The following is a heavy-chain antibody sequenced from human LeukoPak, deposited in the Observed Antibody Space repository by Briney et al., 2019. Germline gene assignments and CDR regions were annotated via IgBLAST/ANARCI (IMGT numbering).Heavy chain of an antibody. Sequence: GGSLRLSCAASGYTFSSYSMNWVRQAPGKGLEWVSCISSSSSYIYYADSVKGRFTISRDNAKNSLYLQMNSLRAEDTAVYYCARAHNWKYGSFDFWGQGTLVTVSS. CDR1: GYTFSSYS. D-gene: IGHD1-7*01. CDR2: ISSSSSYI. V-gene: IGHV3-21*01. J-gene: IGHJ4*02. CDR3: ARAHNWKYGSFDF.